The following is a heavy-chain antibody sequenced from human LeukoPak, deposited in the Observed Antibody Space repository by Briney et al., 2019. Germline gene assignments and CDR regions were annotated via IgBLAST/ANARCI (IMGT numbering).Heavy chain of an antibody. V-gene: IGHV3-23*01. CDR3: AKDGDSSGYYSAEYFQH. J-gene: IGHJ1*01. CDR1: GFTFSSYG. CDR2: ISGSGGST. Sequence: GGSLRLSCAASGFTFSSYGMSWVRQAPGKGLEWVSAISGSGGSTYYADSVKGRFTISRDNSKNTLYLQMNSLRAEDTAVYYCAKDGDSSGYYSAEYFQHWGQGTLVTVSS. D-gene: IGHD3-22*01.